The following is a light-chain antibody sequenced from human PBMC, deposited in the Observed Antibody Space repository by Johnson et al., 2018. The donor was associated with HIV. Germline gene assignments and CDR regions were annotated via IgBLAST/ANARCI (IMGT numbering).Light chain of an antibody. CDR1: SSNIGNNY. V-gene: IGLV1-51*02. CDR3: AAWDDSLNGHYV. J-gene: IGLJ1*01. CDR2: ENN. Sequence: QSVLTQPPSVSAAPGQKVTISCSGSSSNIGNNYVSWYQQLPGTAPKLLIYENNKRPSGIPDRFSGSKSGTSASLAISGLQAADEADYYCAAWDDSLNGHYVFGTGTKVTVL.